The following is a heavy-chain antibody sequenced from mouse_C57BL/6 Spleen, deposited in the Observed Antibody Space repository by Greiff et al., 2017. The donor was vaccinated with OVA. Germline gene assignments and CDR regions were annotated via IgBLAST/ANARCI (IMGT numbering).Heavy chain of an antibody. D-gene: IGHD2-5*01. CDR2: IDPENGDT. V-gene: IGHV14-4*01. CDR1: GFNIKDDY. Sequence: EVQLVESGAELVRPGASVKLSCTASGFNIKDDYMHWVKQRPEQGLEWIGWIDPENGDTEYASKFQGKATITADTSSNTAYLQLSSLTSEDTAVYYCTTYSKGAMDYWGQGTSVTVSS. CDR3: TTYSKGAMDY. J-gene: IGHJ4*01.